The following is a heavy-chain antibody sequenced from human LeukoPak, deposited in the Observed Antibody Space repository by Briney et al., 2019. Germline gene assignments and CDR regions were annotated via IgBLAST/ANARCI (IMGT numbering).Heavy chain of an antibody. D-gene: IGHD3-10*01. V-gene: IGHV3-23*01. CDR1: GFTFSSYA. CDR2: TGSTGVST. Sequence: GGSLRLSCAASGFTFSSYAMNWVRQAPGKGLEWVSGTGSTGVSTFYADSVKGRFTVSRDNSKNTLSLQMNSLRAEDTAVYYCAKGHILLWFVAWGQGTLVTVSS. J-gene: IGHJ5*02. CDR3: AKGHILLWFVA.